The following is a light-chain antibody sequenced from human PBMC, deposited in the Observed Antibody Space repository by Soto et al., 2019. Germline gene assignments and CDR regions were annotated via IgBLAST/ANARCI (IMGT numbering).Light chain of an antibody. V-gene: IGLV2-14*01. CDR1: SSDVGGYDY. CDR3: TSYTSSSARV. J-gene: IGLJ1*01. Sequence: QSVLTQPASVSGSPGQSITISRTGTSSDVGGYDYVSWYQQHPGKAPKLIIYEVSNRPSGISNRFSGSKSGNTASLTISGLQAEDEADYYCTSYTSSSARVFGTGTKVTV. CDR2: EVS.